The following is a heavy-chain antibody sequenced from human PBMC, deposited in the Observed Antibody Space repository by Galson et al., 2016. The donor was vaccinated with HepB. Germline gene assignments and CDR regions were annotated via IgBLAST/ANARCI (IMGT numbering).Heavy chain of an antibody. D-gene: IGHD6-13*01. CDR3: ASLDTSSWFDYGAEPYDFYY. CDR2: INTYTGNT. CDR1: GYTFNTYG. V-gene: IGHV1-18*01. Sequence: SVKVSCKASGYTFNTYGITWVRQAPGQGLEWMGWINTYTGNTNYAQKFQGRVTMTTGTSTSNTYMELGSLTSDDTAVYYCASLDTSSWFDYGAEPYDFYYWGQGTLVTVSS. J-gene: IGHJ4*02.